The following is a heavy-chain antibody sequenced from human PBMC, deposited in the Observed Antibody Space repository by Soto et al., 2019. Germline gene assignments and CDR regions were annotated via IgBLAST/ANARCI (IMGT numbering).Heavy chain of an antibody. D-gene: IGHD6-13*01. CDR2: IYYSGST. V-gene: IGHV4-31*03. J-gene: IGHJ5*02. CDR1: GDSISSGGYY. CDR3: ARDTQAAGTPS. Sequence: QVQLQESGPGLVEPSQTLSLTCTVSGDSISSGGYYWSWIRQHPGKGLEWIGYIYYSGSTYYNPSLKSRFTVSADTSKHHFSLSVSSVTAADTAVYYCARDTQAAGTPSWGQGTLVTVSS.